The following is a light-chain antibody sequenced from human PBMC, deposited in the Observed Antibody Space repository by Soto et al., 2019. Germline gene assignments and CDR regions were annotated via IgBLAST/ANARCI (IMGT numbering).Light chain of an antibody. Sequence: QSALTQPASVSGSPGQSITISCTGSKSDVGRYNLVSWYQQVSAKAPKLMIYEGSERPSGVSERFSGSQSGNTASLTISGLQPEDEADYYCCTYGSSAILLFGGGTKLTVL. CDR2: EGS. CDR3: CTYGSSAILL. V-gene: IGLV2-23*01. CDR1: KSDVGRYNL. J-gene: IGLJ2*01.